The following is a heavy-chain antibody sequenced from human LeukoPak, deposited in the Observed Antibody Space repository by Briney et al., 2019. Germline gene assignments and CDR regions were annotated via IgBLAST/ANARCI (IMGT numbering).Heavy chain of an antibody. V-gene: IGHV3-23*01. CDR1: GFTFSSYA. CDR2: ISGSGGST. D-gene: IGHD3-10*01. J-gene: IGHJ4*02. CDR3: ASDYHGSGSYSRFDY. Sequence: PGGSLRLSCAASGFTFSSYAMSWVRQAPGKGLEWVSAISGSGGSTYYADSVKGRFTISRDNAKNSLYLQMNSLRAEDTAVYYCASDYHGSGSYSRFDYWGQGILVTASS.